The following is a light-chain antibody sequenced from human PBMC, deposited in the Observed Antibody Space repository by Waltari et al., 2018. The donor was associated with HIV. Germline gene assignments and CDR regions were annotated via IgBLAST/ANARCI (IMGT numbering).Light chain of an antibody. V-gene: IGLV3-27*01. CDR1: ILADKL. Sequence: DLIQPSSVSVSPGQTVTITCSGTILADKLGRWFQQRPGQAPVLVIFKDSERPSKIPERFSGSRSGTTVTLTITGARMEDEGDYYCYSASDTRGVFGTGTKVTVL. CDR2: KDS. CDR3: YSASDTRGV. J-gene: IGLJ1*01.